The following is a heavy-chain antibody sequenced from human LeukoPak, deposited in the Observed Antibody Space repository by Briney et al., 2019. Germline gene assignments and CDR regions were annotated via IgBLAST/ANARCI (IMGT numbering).Heavy chain of an antibody. CDR1: GFTFSSYG. J-gene: IGHJ4*02. V-gene: IGHV3-33*01. Sequence: GGSLRLSCAASGFTFSSYGMHWVRKAPGKGLEWVAVIWYDGSNKYYADSVKGRFTISRDNSKNTLYLQMNSLRAEDTAVYYCARDGYYYDSSGYYFDYWGQGTLVTVSS. CDR2: IWYDGSNK. CDR3: ARDGYYYDSSGYYFDY. D-gene: IGHD3-22*01.